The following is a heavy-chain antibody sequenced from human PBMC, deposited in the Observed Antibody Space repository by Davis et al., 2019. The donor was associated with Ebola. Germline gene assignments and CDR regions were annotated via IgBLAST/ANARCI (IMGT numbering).Heavy chain of an antibody. Sequence: GESLKISCAASGFTFSTYWMQWVRQVPGKGLVWVSHINSDGSSTTYADSVKGRFTISRDNAKNSLYLQMNSLRAEDTAVYYCARDGSNSYFDYWGQGNLVTVSS. D-gene: IGHD6-6*01. CDR2: INSDGSST. CDR3: ARDGSNSYFDY. V-gene: IGHV3-74*01. CDR1: GFTFSTYW. J-gene: IGHJ4*02.